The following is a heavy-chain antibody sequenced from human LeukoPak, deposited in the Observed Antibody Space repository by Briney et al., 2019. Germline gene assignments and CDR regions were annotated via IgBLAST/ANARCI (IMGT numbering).Heavy chain of an antibody. Sequence: GGSPRLSCATSGFSFSGAWMSWVRQAPGKGLEWVANIKEDGTEKYYVDSVIGRFTISRDNTKNSVYLQMDSLRVEDTAVYYCARIMNSSPDYWGQGTLVTVSS. V-gene: IGHV3-7*01. D-gene: IGHD2/OR15-2a*01. CDR2: IKEDGTEK. CDR1: GFSFSGAW. CDR3: ARIMNSSPDY. J-gene: IGHJ4*02.